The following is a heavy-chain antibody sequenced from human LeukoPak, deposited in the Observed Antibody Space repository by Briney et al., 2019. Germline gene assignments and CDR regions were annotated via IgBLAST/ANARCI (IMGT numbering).Heavy chain of an antibody. CDR2: LYNGGNT. V-gene: IGHV3-53*01. D-gene: IGHD3-10*01. J-gene: IGHJ4*02. Sequence: GGSLRLSCAASGFTFSSYWKSWVRQAPGKGLEWVSVLYNGGNTYYADSVKGRFTVSRDNSKNTLYLQMNSLRAEDTAVYYCARYDGGSGPFDYWGQGTLVTVSS. CDR3: ARYDGGSGPFDY. CDR1: GFTFSSYW.